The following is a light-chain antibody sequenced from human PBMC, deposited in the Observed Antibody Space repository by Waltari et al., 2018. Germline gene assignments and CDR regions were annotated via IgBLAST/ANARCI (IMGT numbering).Light chain of an antibody. CDR2: EAT. V-gene: IGKV1-5*03. CDR1: QDIRNH. J-gene: IGKJ3*01. Sequence: DIQMTQSPSSLSASVGDRVTITCQASQDIRNHLNWYQQKPGKAPRLLIYEATSLESGVPSRFSASGSGTEFTLTISSLQPDDFATYYCQRYNSYPITFGPGTKVDI. CDR3: QRYNSYPIT.